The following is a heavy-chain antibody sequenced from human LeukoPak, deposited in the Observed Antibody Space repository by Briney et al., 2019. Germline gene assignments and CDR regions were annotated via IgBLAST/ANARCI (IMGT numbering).Heavy chain of an antibody. V-gene: IGHV3-30*02. Sequence: SGGSLRLSCAASGFTFSSYGMHWVRQAPGKGLEWVAFIRYDGSNKYYADSVKGRFTISRDNSKNTLYLQMNSLRAEDTAVYYCGRHRSGSGTYFIDYWGRETLVSVSS. J-gene: IGHJ4*02. D-gene: IGHD3-10*01. CDR3: GRHRSGSGTYFIDY. CDR2: IRYDGSNK. CDR1: GFTFSSYG.